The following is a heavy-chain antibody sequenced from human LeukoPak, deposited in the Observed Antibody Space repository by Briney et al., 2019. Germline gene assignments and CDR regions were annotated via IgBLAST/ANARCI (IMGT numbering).Heavy chain of an antibody. Sequence: GASVKVSCKASGYTFTSYYMHWVRQAPGQGLEWMGIINPSGGSTSYAQKFQGRVTMTRDMSTSTVYMELSSLRSEDTAVYYCARAVSSGYYFDYWGQGTLVTVSS. CDR2: INPSGGST. CDR3: ARAVSSGYYFDY. J-gene: IGHJ4*02. D-gene: IGHD6-19*01. V-gene: IGHV1-46*01. CDR1: GYTFTSYY.